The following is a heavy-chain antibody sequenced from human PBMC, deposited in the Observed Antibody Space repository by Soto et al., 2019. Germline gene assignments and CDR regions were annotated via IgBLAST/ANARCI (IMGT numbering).Heavy chain of an antibody. V-gene: IGHV3-21*04. D-gene: IGHD2-15*01. Sequence: WGPRRVACGASGFTCSSYSMNWVSQAPGKGLEWVSSISSNTGYIYYADSVKGRFTISRDDSKSTAYLQLNSLKAEDTARYFCTRVCSGETCYLAPRGQGTPVPVSS. J-gene: IGHJ5*02. CDR3: TRVCSGETCYLAP. CDR2: ISSNTGYI. CDR1: GFTCSSYS.